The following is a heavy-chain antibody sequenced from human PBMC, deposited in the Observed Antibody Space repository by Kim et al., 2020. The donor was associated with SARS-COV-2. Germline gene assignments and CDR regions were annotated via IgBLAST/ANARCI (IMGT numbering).Heavy chain of an antibody. CDR1: GFTFSSYA. D-gene: IGHD3-22*01. CDR3: ARVSSGYYYGYFDY. J-gene: IGHJ4*02. V-gene: IGHV3-30-3*01. CDR2: ISYDGSNK. Sequence: GGSLRLSCAASGFTFSSYAMHWVRQAPGKGLEWVAVISYDGSNKYYADSVKGRFTISRDNSKNTLYLQMNSLRAEDTAVYYCARVSSGYYYGYFDYWGQG.